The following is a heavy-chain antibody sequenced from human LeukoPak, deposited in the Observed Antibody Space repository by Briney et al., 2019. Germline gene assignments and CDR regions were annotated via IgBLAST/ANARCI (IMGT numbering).Heavy chain of an antibody. CDR1: GYTFTGYW. J-gene: IGHJ4*02. CDR3: ARARRYYYDSSGYRLFDY. Sequence: ASVKVSCKAFGYTFTGYWMHWVRQAPGQGPEWMGVISPSGGSTIYAQKFKGRVTLTRDMSTSTDYLELSSLRSEDTAVYYCARARRYYYDSSGYRLFDYWGQGTLVTVSS. CDR2: ISPSGGST. D-gene: IGHD3-22*01. V-gene: IGHV1-46*01.